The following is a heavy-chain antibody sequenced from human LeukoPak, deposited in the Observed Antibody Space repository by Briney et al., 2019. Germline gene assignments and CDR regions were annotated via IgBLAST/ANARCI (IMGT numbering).Heavy chain of an antibody. CDR3: ARVRVSSGSHPWYFDY. D-gene: IGHD3-22*01. J-gene: IGHJ4*02. Sequence: SETLSLTCTVSRGSISSYYWSWIRQPPGQGLEWIGYIYYSGSTDYNPSLKSRVNISVDTSKNQFSLKLSSVTAADTAVYFCARVRVSSGSHPWYFDYWGQETLVTVSS. CDR2: IYYSGST. V-gene: IGHV4-59*01. CDR1: RGSISSYY.